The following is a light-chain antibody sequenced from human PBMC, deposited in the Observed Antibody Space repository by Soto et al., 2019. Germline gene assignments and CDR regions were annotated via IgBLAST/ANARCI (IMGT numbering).Light chain of an antibody. Sequence: DIQMTQSPSTLSASVGDRVTITCRASQSTSSWLAWYQQKPGKAPKLLIYKASSLESGVPSRFSGSGSATEFTLTISSMQPDDFATYYCQQYNSYWTLGQGTKVDIK. CDR3: QQYNSYWT. J-gene: IGKJ1*01. V-gene: IGKV1-5*03. CDR1: QSTSSW. CDR2: KAS.